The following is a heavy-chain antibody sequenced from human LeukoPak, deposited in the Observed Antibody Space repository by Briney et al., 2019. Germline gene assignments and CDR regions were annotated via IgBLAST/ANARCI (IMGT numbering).Heavy chain of an antibody. CDR2: IWYDGGNK. CDR1: GFTFSSHG. D-gene: IGHD6-19*01. Sequence: PGRSLRLSCAASGFTFSSHGMYWVRQAPGKGLEWVADIWYDGGNKYYADSVKGRFTISRDNSKNTLYLQMNSLRAEDTAVYYCARGPSIAVAGTPDCWGQGTLATVSS. V-gene: IGHV3-33*01. J-gene: IGHJ4*02. CDR3: ARGPSIAVAGTPDC.